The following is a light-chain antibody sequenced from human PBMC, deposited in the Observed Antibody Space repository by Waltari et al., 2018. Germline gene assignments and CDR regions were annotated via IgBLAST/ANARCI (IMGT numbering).Light chain of an antibody. CDR2: GNP. CDR1: SSNIGAGYD. V-gene: IGLV1-40*01. J-gene: IGLJ2*01. Sequence: QSVLTQPPSVSGAPGQRVTISCTGSSSNIGAGYDKHWYQQLPGTAPKLLIYGNPNRPSGVPDRFSGSKSGTSASLAITGLQAEDEADYYCQSYDSSLTSPVVFGGGTKLTVL. CDR3: QSYDSSLTSPVV.